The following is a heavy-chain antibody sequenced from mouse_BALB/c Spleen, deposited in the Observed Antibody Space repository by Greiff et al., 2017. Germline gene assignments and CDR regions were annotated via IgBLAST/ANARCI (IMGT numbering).Heavy chain of an antibody. CDR3: ARALYGNSSMDY. Sequence: EVQGVESGGDLVKPGGSLKLSCAASGFTFSSYGMSWVRQTPDKRLEWVATISSGGSYTYYPDSVKGRFTISRDNAKNTLYLQMSSLKSEDTAMYYCARALYGNSSMDYWGQGTSVTVSS. CDR1: GFTFSSYG. J-gene: IGHJ4*01. CDR2: ISSGGSYT. V-gene: IGHV5-6*01. D-gene: IGHD2-1*01.